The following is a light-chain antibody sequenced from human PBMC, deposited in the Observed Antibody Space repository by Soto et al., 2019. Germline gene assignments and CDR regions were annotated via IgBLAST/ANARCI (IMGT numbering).Light chain of an antibody. CDR3: FSYAGSYTFYV. J-gene: IGLJ1*01. V-gene: IGLV2-11*01. CDR2: DVT. Sequence: LTQPRSVSGSPGQSVTISCTGTSSDIGGYYYVSWYQQHPGKAPNLMIYDVTKRPSGVPDRFSGSKSGTTASLTISGLQAEDEADYYCFSYAGSYTFYVFGTGTKVTVL. CDR1: SSDIGGYYY.